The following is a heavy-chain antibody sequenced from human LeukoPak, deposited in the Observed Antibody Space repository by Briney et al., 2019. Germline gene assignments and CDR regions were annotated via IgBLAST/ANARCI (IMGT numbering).Heavy chain of an antibody. Sequence: GESLKISCQGSGYSFTSYWIGWVRQMPGKGLEWMGIIYPGDSDTRYSPSFQGQVTISADKSISTAYLQWSSLKASDTAMYYCARGSTSLANWFDPWGQGTLVTVSS. D-gene: IGHD2-2*01. V-gene: IGHV5-51*01. CDR1: GYSFTSYW. CDR3: ARGSTSLANWFDP. CDR2: IYPGDSDT. J-gene: IGHJ5*02.